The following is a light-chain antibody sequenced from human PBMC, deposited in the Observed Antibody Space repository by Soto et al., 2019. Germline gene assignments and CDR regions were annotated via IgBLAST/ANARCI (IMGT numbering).Light chain of an antibody. V-gene: IGKV1-33*01. CDR2: DAS. CDR3: QQHDTRPTWT. Sequence: DIQMTQSPSSLSASVGDRVTITCQASQDISTSLNWYQQKPGKAPKLLIYDASNLETGVPARFRGSGSGTHFSFIITSLQPEDSATYYCQQHDTRPTWTFGQGTRLEIK. J-gene: IGKJ5*01. CDR1: QDISTS.